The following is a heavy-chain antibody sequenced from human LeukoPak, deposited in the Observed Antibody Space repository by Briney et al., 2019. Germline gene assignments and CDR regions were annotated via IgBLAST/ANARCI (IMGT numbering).Heavy chain of an antibody. CDR3: AREVSSSWGSFDY. CDR2: IKQDGSEK. V-gene: IGHV3-7*01. J-gene: IGHJ4*02. Sequence: GGSLRLSCAASGFTFSSYWMSWVRQAPGKGLEWVANIKQDGSEKYYVDSVKGRFTISRDNAKNSLYLQMNSLRAEDTAVYYCAREVSSSWGSFDYWGQGTLVTVSS. D-gene: IGHD6-13*01. CDR1: GFTFSSYW.